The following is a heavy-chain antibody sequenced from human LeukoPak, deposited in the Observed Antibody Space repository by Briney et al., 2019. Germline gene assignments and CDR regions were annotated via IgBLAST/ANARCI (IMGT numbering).Heavy chain of an antibody. CDR2: ISGSAART. CDR1: GFTFSNYD. V-gene: IGHV3-23*01. Sequence: GGTLRLSCEASGFTFSNYDMNWVRQAPGKGLDWVSGISGSAARTFYADSVKGRFTISRDNAKNSLYLQMNSLRAEDTAVYYCAELGITMIGGVWGKGTTVTISS. D-gene: IGHD3-10*02. CDR3: AELGITMIGGV. J-gene: IGHJ6*04.